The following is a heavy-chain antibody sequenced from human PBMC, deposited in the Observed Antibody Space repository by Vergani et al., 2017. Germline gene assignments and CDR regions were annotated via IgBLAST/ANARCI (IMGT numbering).Heavy chain of an antibody. CDR2: INPNSGGT. CDR1: GYTFTGYY. CDR3: ARGANYYDSSGYQYNWFDP. Sequence: QVQLVQSGAEVKKPGASVKVSCKASGYTFTGYYMHWVRQAPGQGLEWMGWINPNSGGTNYAQKFQGRVTMTRETSISTAYMELSRLRSDDTAVYYCARGANYYDSSGYQYNWFDPWGQGTLVTVSS. D-gene: IGHD3-22*01. J-gene: IGHJ5*02. V-gene: IGHV1-2*02.